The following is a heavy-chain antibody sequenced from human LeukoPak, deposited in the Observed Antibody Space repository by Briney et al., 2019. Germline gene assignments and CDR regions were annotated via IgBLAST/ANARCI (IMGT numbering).Heavy chain of an antibody. V-gene: IGHV1-2*02. Sequence: ASVKVSRKASGYTFTGYYMHWVRQAPGQGLEWMGWINPNSGGTNYAQKFQGRVTMTRDTSISTAYMELSRLRSDDTAVYYCARGYSYGYSADYWGQGTLVTVSS. J-gene: IGHJ4*02. CDR2: INPNSGGT. D-gene: IGHD5-18*01. CDR1: GYTFTGYY. CDR3: ARGYSYGYSADY.